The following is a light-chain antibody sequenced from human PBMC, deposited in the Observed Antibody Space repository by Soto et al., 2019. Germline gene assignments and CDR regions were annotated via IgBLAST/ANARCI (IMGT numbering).Light chain of an antibody. CDR1: QGISSY. J-gene: IGKJ3*01. V-gene: IGKV1-8*01. CDR3: QQYYSYPFT. Sequence: AIRMTQSPSSFSASTGDRATITCRTSQGISSYLAWYQQKPGKAPKLLIYAASTLQSGVPSRFSGSGSATYFTLTISCLQSEDFATYYCQQYYSYPFTFGPGTKVDIK. CDR2: AAS.